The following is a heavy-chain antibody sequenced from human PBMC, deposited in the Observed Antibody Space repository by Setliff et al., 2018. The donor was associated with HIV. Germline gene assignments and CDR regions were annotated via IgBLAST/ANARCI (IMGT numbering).Heavy chain of an antibody. CDR1: GGSFSDYY. D-gene: IGHD3-10*01. CDR2: IYYSGST. J-gene: IGHJ4*02. Sequence: SETLSLTCAVYGGSFSDYYWSWIRQPPGKGLEWIGNIYYSGSTNHNPSFKSRVTISVDTSKDQFSLKLSSVTAADTAVYFCARGGLLWFGELASHSYFDYWGQGALVTVSS. V-gene: IGHV4-59*01. CDR3: ARGGLLWFGELASHSYFDY.